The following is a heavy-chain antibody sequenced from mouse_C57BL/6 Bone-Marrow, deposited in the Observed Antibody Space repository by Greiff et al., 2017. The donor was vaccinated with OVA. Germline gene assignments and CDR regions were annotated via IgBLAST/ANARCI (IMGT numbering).Heavy chain of an antibody. CDR3: ARDGGLPFDN. D-gene: IGHD2-4*01. J-gene: IGHJ2*01. CDR2: INPNYGTT. Sequence: EPEQFGPELVKPGASAKISCKAFGYSFTDHYINWVKQSTGKRPEWVGVINPNYGTTNYNQKFKGKATLTVDQSDSTGYMQLNSMTSEDAAVYYCARDGGLPFDNGGQGTTLTVSS. CDR1: GYSFTDHY. V-gene: IGHV1-39*01.